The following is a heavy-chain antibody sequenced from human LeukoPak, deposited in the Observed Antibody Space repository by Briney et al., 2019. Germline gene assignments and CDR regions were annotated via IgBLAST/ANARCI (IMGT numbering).Heavy chain of an antibody. CDR2: INHSGSN. V-gene: IGHV4-34*01. Sequence: KPSETLSLTCAVYGGSFSGYYWSWIRQSPGKGLEWIGEINHSGSNNYNPSLKSRVTISVDTSKNQFSLKLISVTAADTAVYYCARAATVRSMIVVARRGRWFDPWGQGTLVTVSS. J-gene: IGHJ5*02. D-gene: IGHD3-22*01. CDR1: GGSFSGYY. CDR3: ARAATVRSMIVVARRGRWFDP.